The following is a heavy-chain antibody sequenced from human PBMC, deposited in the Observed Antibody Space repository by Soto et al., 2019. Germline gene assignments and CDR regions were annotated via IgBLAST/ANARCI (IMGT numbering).Heavy chain of an antibody. J-gene: IGHJ6*02. CDR2: ISYDGSNK. V-gene: IGHV3-30-3*01. Sequence: QVQLVESGGGVVQPGRSLRLSCAASGFTFSSYAMHWVRQAPGKGLEWVAVISYDGSNKYYADSVKGRFTISRDNTQNTLYLQMNSLIAEDTAVYYCARRGYRYGSFVMDVWGQGSTVTVSS. CDR3: ARRGYRYGSFVMDV. D-gene: IGHD5-18*01. CDR1: GFTFSSYA.